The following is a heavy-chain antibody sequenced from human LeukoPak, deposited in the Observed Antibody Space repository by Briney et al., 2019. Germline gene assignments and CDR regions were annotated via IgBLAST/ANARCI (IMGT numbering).Heavy chain of an antibody. Sequence: SETLSLTCTVSGGSISSSSYYWGWIRQPPGKGLEWIGSIYYSGSTYYNPSLKSRVTISVDTSKNQFSLKLSSVTAADTAVYYCARADIVATEGAFDIWGQGTMVTVSS. D-gene: IGHD5-12*01. J-gene: IGHJ3*02. CDR2: IYYSGST. CDR1: GGSISSSSYY. CDR3: ARADIVATEGAFDI. V-gene: IGHV4-39*07.